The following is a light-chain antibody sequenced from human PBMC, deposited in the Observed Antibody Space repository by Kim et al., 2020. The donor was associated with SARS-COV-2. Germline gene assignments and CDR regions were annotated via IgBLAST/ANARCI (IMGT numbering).Light chain of an antibody. Sequence: GYVGDRVTITCRASQRNSTWLAWYQQKPVKAPKLLIYKASSLESGVPSRFSGSGSGTEFTLTVSSLQPDDFATYHCQQYNSYPWTFGQGTKVDIK. CDR3: QQYNSYPWT. CDR2: KAS. CDR1: QRNSTW. V-gene: IGKV1-5*03. J-gene: IGKJ1*01.